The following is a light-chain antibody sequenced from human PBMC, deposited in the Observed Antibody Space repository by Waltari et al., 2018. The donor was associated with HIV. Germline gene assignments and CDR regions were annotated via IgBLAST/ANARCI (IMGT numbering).Light chain of an antibody. CDR1: SSDVGGYNY. J-gene: IGLJ2*01. Sequence: QPALTQPAAVSGSPGQSITLSCPGTSSDVGGYNYVSWFLQRPGQAPKLMIYDVTHRPSGVSNRFSGSKSANTASLTISGLQVEDEGDYYCTSFRPTSAPVVFGGGTKLTVL. CDR2: DVT. V-gene: IGLV2-14*01. CDR3: TSFRPTSAPVV.